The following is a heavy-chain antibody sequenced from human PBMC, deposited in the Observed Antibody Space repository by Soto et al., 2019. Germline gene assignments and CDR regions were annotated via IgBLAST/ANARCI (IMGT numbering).Heavy chain of an antibody. CDR3: ARVVSRDYYGSGGRRAMDV. CDR2: IQSGGST. Sequence: HPGGSLRLSCAASGFTVSSNYMSWVRQAPGKGLEWVSVIQSGGSTYYADSVKGRFSISRDNSKNTLYLQMNSLRAEDTAVYYCARVVSRDYYGSGGRRAMDVWGQGTTVTVSS. V-gene: IGHV3-66*01. D-gene: IGHD3-10*01. CDR1: GFTVSSNY. J-gene: IGHJ6*02.